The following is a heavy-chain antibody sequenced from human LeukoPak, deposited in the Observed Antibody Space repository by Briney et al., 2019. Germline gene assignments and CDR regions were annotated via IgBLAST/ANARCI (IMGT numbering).Heavy chain of an antibody. CDR1: GFTFSSYA. V-gene: IGHV3-23*01. Sequence: GGSLRLPCAASGFTFSSYAISWVRQAPGKGLEWVSAISGSGGSTYYADSVKGRFIISRDNSKNTLYLQMNSLRAEDTAVYYCAKDGLIQLWSWGQGTLVTVSS. D-gene: IGHD5-18*01. J-gene: IGHJ5*02. CDR2: ISGSGGST. CDR3: AKDGLIQLWS.